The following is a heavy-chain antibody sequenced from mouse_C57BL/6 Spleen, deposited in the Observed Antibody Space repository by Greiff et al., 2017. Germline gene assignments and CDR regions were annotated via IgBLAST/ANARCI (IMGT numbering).Heavy chain of an antibody. V-gene: IGHV1-53*01. CDR3: ARGGSYYGYDGAMGG. D-gene: IGHD2-2*01. CDR2: INPSNGGT. CDR1: GYTFTSYW. J-gene: IGHJ4*01. Sequence: QVQLQQPGTELVKPGASVKLSCKASGYTFTSYWMHWVKQRPGQGLEWIGNINPSNGGTNYNEKVKSKATLTVDKSSSTAYMQLSGLTSEDSAVYDGARGGSYYGYDGAMGGWGEGASVTVSS.